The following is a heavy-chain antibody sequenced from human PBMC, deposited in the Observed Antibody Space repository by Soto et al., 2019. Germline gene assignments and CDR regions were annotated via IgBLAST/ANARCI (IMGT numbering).Heavy chain of an antibody. CDR2: IYWDDDK. CDR1: GFSLSTTGVG. V-gene: IGHV2-5*02. Sequence: QITLKESGPTLVKPTQTLTLTCTFSGFSLSTTGVGVGWIRQPPGKALECLALIYWDDDKRYSPSLKSRLTIPRDTSKHHVVLTMTNMDPVDTATYYCAHIPNYYQYNWFDPWGQGTLVTVSS. CDR3: AHIPNYYQYNWFDP. D-gene: IGHD3-10*01. J-gene: IGHJ5*02.